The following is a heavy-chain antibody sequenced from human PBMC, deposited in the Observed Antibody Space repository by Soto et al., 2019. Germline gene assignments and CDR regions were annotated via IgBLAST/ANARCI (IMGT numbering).Heavy chain of an antibody. V-gene: IGHV3-23*01. Sequence: EVQLLESGGGLVQPGRSLRLSCAASGFTFSSYAMNWVRQAPGKGLEWVSAMSGTGGSTYYADSVKGRFTISRDNSKKTRYLQMNSPGVDEPAVFYCAKAGLRSGWSPSCFDYWGQGTLVTVSS. CDR3: AKAGLRSGWSPSCFDY. D-gene: IGHD6-19*01. CDR1: GFTFSSYA. CDR2: MSGTGGST. J-gene: IGHJ4*02.